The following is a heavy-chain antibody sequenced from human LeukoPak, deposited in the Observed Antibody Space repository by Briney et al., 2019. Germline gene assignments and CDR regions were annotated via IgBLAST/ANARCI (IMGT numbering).Heavy chain of an antibody. J-gene: IGHJ3*02. V-gene: IGHV3-7*03. CDR3: ASPYLDTENAFDI. Sequence: GGSLRLSCAASGFTVSSNYMSWVRQAPGKGLEWVANIKQDGNEEHYVDSVKGRFTISRDNAKNSLYLQMNSLRAEDTAVYYCASPYLDTENAFDIWGQGTMVTVSS. CDR1: GFTVSSNY. D-gene: IGHD5-18*01. CDR2: IKQDGNEE.